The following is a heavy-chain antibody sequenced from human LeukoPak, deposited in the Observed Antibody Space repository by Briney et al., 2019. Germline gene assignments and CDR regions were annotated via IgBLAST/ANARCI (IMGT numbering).Heavy chain of an antibody. Sequence: SETLSLTCTAAGGSISSYYWIWIRQPPGKGLEGIGYIYYSGTTNYNPSLKSRVTISVDTSKNQFSLKLSSVTAADTAVYYCARGVYIAAAQYAYWGQGTLVTVS. CDR2: IYYSGTT. J-gene: IGHJ4*02. V-gene: IGHV4-59*01. CDR3: ARGVYIAAAQYAY. CDR1: GGSISSYY. D-gene: IGHD6-13*01.